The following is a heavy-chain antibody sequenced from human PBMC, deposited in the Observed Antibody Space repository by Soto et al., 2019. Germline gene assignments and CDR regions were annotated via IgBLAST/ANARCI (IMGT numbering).Heavy chain of an antibody. CDR2: IYWDDDK. CDR3: AHRVLRTVFGLVTTTAIYFDF. V-gene: IGHV2-5*02. D-gene: IGHD3-3*01. J-gene: IGHJ4*02. Sequence: QITLNESGPTLVKPTQTLTLTCTFSGFSLTTSGVGVGWIRQSPGKAPEWLALIYWDDDKRYSLSLKNRLTIIKDTSKTQVFLTMANLDPADTATYYCAHRVLRTVFGLVTTTAIYFDFWGQGTPVAVSS. CDR1: GFSLTTSGVG.